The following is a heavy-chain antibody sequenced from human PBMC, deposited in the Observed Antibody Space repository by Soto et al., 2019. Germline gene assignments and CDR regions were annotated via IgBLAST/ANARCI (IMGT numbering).Heavy chain of an antibody. J-gene: IGHJ4*02. V-gene: IGHV3-23*01. Sequence: EVQLLESGGGLVQPGGSLRLSCAASGFTFSSYAMSWVRQAPGKGLEWVSAISGSGGSTYYADSVKGRFTISRDNSKNTLYLQMTSLRAEDTAVYYCAKYNPNEPAAMPESVDYWGQGTLVTVSS. D-gene: IGHD2-2*01. CDR3: AKYNPNEPAAMPESVDY. CDR2: ISGSGGST. CDR1: GFTFSSYA.